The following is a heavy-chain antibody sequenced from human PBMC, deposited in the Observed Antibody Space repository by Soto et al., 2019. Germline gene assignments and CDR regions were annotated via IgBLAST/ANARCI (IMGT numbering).Heavy chain of an antibody. Sequence: SETLSLTCAVYGGSFSGYYWSWIRQPPGKGLEWIGEINHSGSTNYNPSLKSRVTISVDTSKNQFSLKLSSVTAADTAVYYCARRGIGHYDFWSGPYYGMDVWGQGTTVTVSS. CDR1: GGSFSGYY. D-gene: IGHD3-3*01. V-gene: IGHV4-34*01. CDR2: INHSGST. CDR3: ARRGIGHYDFWSGPYYGMDV. J-gene: IGHJ6*02.